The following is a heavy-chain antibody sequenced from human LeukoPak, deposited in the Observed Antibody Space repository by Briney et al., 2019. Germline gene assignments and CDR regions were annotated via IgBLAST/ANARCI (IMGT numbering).Heavy chain of an antibody. CDR3: ARARYYGDAFDI. CDR1: GFTFSDYY. V-gene: IGHV3-11*04. CDR2: ISSSGSTI. Sequence: PGGSLRLSCAASGFTFSDYYMSWIRQAPGKGLEWVSYISSSGSTIYYADSVKGRFTISRDNAKNSLYLQMNSLRADDTAVYYCARARYYGDAFDIWGQGTMVTVSS. D-gene: IGHD3-10*01. J-gene: IGHJ3*02.